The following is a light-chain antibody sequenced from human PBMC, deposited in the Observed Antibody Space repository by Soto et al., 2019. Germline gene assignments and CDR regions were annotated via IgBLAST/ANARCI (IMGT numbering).Light chain of an antibody. CDR1: ESVTDY. J-gene: IGKJ4*01. CDR2: GAS. Sequence: EIVLTQSPATLSFSAGEGGTLSCRASESVTDYLAWYQQKPGQAPRLLIYGASTRATGIPARFSGSGSGTKFTLTISSLQSEDFAVYYCQHYNNWIASFGGGTKVDIK. CDR3: QHYNNWIAS. V-gene: IGKV3-15*01.